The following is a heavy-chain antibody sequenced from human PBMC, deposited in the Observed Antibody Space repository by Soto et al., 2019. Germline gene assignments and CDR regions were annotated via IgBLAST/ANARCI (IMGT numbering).Heavy chain of an antibody. CDR3: AKGLETPSWAFDI. Sequence: QVQLVESGGGVVQPGRSLRLSCAASGFTFSSYGMHWVRQAPGKGLEWVAVISYDGSNKYYADSVKGRFTISRDNSKNTLYLQMNSLRAEDTAVYYCAKGLETPSWAFDIWGQGTMVTVSS. D-gene: IGHD3-16*01. CDR2: ISYDGSNK. J-gene: IGHJ3*02. CDR1: GFTFSSYG. V-gene: IGHV3-30*18.